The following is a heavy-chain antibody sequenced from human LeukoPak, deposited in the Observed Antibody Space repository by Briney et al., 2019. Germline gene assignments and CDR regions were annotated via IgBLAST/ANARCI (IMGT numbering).Heavy chain of an antibody. Sequence: KPSETLSLTCAVYGASFSGYYKTWIRQSPGEGLEWIGEITHNGKSNYNPSLKSRVTISVGTSRNQFSLRLTSVTAADAGVYYCVLGRWEPTGSYWGQGTLVAISS. V-gene: IGHV4-34*01. J-gene: IGHJ4*02. D-gene: IGHD1-26*01. CDR1: GASFSGYY. CDR3: VLGRWEPTGSY. CDR2: ITHNGKS.